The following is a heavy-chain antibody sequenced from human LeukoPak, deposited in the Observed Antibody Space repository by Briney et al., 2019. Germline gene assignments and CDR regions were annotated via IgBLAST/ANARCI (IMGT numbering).Heavy chain of an antibody. V-gene: IGHV1-24*01. J-gene: IGHJ4*02. CDR3: AGTLTYYYDSSGYYTY. CDR2: FDPEDGET. Sequence: ASVKVSCKVSGYTLTELSMHWVRQAPGKGLEWMGGFDPEDGETIYAQKFQGRVTMTEDTSTDTAYMELSSLRSEDTAVYYCAGTLTYYYDSSGYYTYWGQGTLVTVSS. D-gene: IGHD3-22*01. CDR1: GYTLTELS.